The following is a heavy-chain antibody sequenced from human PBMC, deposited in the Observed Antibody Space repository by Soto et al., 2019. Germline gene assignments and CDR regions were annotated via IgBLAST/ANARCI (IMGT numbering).Heavy chain of an antibody. D-gene: IGHD3-3*01. J-gene: IGHJ5*02. CDR3: ARGQRFSDWFDP. CDR2: VYSSGGT. CDR1: GGSMSSYY. V-gene: IGHV4-4*07. Sequence: KASETLSLTCTVSGGSMSSYYWTWIRQPAGKGLEWIGRVYSSGGTHYNPSLKSRVTISLDTSKNQFSLRLLSVTDADTAVYYCARGQRFSDWFDPWG.